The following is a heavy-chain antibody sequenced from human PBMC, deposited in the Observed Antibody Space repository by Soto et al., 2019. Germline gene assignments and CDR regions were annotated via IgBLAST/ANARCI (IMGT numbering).Heavy chain of an antibody. V-gene: IGHV6-1*01. Sequence: SQTLSLTCAISGDSVSSNTAAWNWIRSSPSRGLEWLGRTYYKSNWRHDYAVSVKSRITVNPDTSKNHFSLQLNSVTPDDTAVYYCARGVAGSGFDLWGQGTLVTVSS. CDR1: GDSVSSNTAA. D-gene: IGHD6-19*01. J-gene: IGHJ4*02. CDR2: TYYKSNWRH. CDR3: ARGVAGSGFDL.